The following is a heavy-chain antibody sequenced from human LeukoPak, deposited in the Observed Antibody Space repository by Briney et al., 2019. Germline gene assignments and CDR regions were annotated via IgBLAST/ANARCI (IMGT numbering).Heavy chain of an antibody. CDR3: ARNMVRITTGVFDS. D-gene: IGHD3-22*01. J-gene: IGHJ4*02. Sequence: SGTLSLTCAVSGGSISSNNWWSWVRQPPGKGLEWIGEMYHSGSTNYNPSLKSRVTISVDKSKNQFSLKVTSVTAADTAVYYCARNMVRITTGVFDSWGQGTLVTVSS. V-gene: IGHV4-4*02. CDR1: GGSISSNNW. CDR2: MYHSGST.